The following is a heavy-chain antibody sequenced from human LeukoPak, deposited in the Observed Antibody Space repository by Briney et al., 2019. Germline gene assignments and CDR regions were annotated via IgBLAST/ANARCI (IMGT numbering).Heavy chain of an antibody. Sequence: GGSLRLSCAASRFTFSNFGIHWVRQTPGKGLEWVAVIAYDGSRAFYADSVKGRFTISRDNSKNTMSVQMDDLRAEDTAVYYCTRYNNDHFDYWGQGTLVTVSS. V-gene: IGHV3-33*01. CDR3: TRYNNDHFDY. J-gene: IGHJ4*02. CDR1: RFTFSNFG. CDR2: IAYDGSRA. D-gene: IGHD1-14*01.